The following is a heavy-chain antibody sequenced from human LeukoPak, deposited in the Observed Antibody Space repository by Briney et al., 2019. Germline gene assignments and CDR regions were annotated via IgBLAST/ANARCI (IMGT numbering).Heavy chain of an antibody. J-gene: IGHJ4*02. Sequence: GGSLRLSCATSGFTFSSYWMSWVRQAPGKGLEWVANIRQDGSEKYYADSVKGRFTISRDNAKNSLYLQMSSLRAEDTDVYYCARVGSGWYTYYFDYWGQGTLVTVSS. CDR1: GFTFSSYW. D-gene: IGHD6-19*01. CDR3: ARVGSGWYTYYFDY. V-gene: IGHV3-7*01. CDR2: IRQDGSEK.